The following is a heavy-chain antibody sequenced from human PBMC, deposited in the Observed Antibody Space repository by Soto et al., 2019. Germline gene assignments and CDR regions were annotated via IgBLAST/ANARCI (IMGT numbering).Heavy chain of an antibody. V-gene: IGHV3-21*01. J-gene: IGHJ6*02. Sequence: EVQLVESGGGRDKPGGSLRLSCAPSGFTLSSYSMNWVRQAPGKGLEWVSSISSSSSYMYYADSVKGRFTISRDNAKNSLYLQMNSLRAEDTAVYYCMRGGMDVWGQGTTVTVSS. CDR3: MRGGMDV. CDR2: ISSSSSYM. CDR1: GFTLSSYS.